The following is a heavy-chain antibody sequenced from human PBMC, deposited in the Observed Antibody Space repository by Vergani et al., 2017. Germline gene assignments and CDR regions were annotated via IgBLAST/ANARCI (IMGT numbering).Heavy chain of an antibody. J-gene: IGHJ4*02. D-gene: IGHD6-19*01. Sequence: QLQLQESGPGLVKPSETLSLTCTVSGGSISSSSYYWGWIRQPPGKGLEWIGSIYYSGSTYYNPSLKSRVTISVYTSKNLFSRKLSSVTAADTAVYYWARMQGKQLLVRTYYFDYWSQGSLVTVSS. V-gene: IGHV4-39*01. CDR3: ARMQGKQLLVRTYYFDY. CDR1: GGSISSSSYY. CDR2: IYYSGST.